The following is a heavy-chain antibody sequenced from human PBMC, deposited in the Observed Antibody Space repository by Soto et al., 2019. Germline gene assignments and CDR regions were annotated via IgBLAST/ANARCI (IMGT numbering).Heavy chain of an antibody. D-gene: IGHD3-22*01. CDR3: AKVRVDYYDSSGHGGFDY. CDR2: ISGSGGST. CDR1: GFTFSSYA. V-gene: IGHV3-23*01. Sequence: PGGSLRLSCAASGFTFSSYAMSWVRQAPGKGLEWVSAISGSGGSTYYADSVKGRFTISRDNSKNTLYLQMNSLRAEDTAVYYCAKVRVDYYDSSGHGGFDYWGQGTLVTSPQ. J-gene: IGHJ4*02.